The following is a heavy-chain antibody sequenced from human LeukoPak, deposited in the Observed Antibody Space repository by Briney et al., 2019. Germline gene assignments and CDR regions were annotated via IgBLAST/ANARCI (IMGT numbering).Heavy chain of an antibody. D-gene: IGHD1-1*01. J-gene: IGHJ4*02. Sequence: SETLSPTCTLSGGSISTYYWTWIRQPPGKGLEWIGYIFYSGSTNYNPSLKSRVTISVDPSKNQFSLSLNSVTAADTAVYYCARDRWATAFFDYWGQGTLVTVSS. CDR1: GGSISTYY. V-gene: IGHV4-59*01. CDR2: IFYSGST. CDR3: ARDRWATAFFDY.